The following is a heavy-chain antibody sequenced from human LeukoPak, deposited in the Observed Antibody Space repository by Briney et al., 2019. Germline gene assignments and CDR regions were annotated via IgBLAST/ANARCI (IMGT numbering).Heavy chain of an antibody. D-gene: IGHD3-22*01. CDR2: INQDGSQK. V-gene: IGHV3-7*01. CDR1: GFSFSSYW. Sequence: GGSLRLSCATSGFSFSSYWMTWVRQAPGKGLEWVANINQDGSQKYYVDSVKGRFTISRDNAKNSLHLQMNSLRVEDTAVYYCARLNRYDSSGYSYYYYGMDVWGQGTTVTVSS. J-gene: IGHJ6*02. CDR3: ARLNRYDSSGYSYYYYGMDV.